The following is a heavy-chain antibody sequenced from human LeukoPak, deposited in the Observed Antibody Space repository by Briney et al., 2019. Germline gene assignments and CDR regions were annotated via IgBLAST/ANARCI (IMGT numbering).Heavy chain of an antibody. CDR3: SSVQIAYSDGLFDY. CDR1: GVTISSYY. Sequence: SETLSLTCTVSGVTISSYYWSWIRQPPGKGLEWIGHIYYSGSTNYNPSLKSRVTISVHTSKNQFSLKLSSVTAGATAVDYCSSVQIAYSDGLFDYWGQGTLVTVSS. CDR2: IYYSGST. V-gene: IGHV4-59*01. D-gene: IGHD5-18*01. J-gene: IGHJ4*02.